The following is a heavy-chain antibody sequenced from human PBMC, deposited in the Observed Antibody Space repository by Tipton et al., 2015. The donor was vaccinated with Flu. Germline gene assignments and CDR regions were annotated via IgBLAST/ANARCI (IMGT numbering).Heavy chain of an antibody. J-gene: IGHJ4*02. D-gene: IGHD3-3*02. CDR3: ARVIHEFEAGLSN. V-gene: IGHV3-23*01. CDR2: IGGGGATT. Sequence: SLRLSCAASGFTFSSYEMNWVRQAPGKGLEWVSSIGGGGATTYFADSVKGRFTISRDNIRNTLFLQMNRLRAEDTAIYYCARVIHEFEAGLSNWGKGTLVSVS. CDR1: GFTFSSYE.